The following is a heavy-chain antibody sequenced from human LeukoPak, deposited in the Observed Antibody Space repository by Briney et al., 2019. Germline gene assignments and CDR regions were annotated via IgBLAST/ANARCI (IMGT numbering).Heavy chain of an antibody. J-gene: IGHJ1*01. Sequence: ASVRVSCKASGYTFTSYYMHWVRQAPGQGHEWMGIINPSGGSTSYAQKFQGRVTMTRDMSTSTVYMELSSLKTEDTAVYYCTREGAVRFLEWLLYPNAEYFQHWGQGTLVTVSS. CDR2: INPSGGST. D-gene: IGHD3-3*01. V-gene: IGHV1-46*03. CDR3: TREGAVRFLEWLLYPNAEYFQH. CDR1: GYTFTSYY.